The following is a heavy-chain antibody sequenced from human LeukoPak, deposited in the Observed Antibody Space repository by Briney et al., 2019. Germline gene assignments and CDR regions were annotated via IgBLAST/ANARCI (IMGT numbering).Heavy chain of an antibody. CDR2: INHSGST. CDR1: GGSFSGYY. J-gene: IGHJ4*02. V-gene: IGHV4-34*01. D-gene: IGHD3-10*01. Sequence: SETLSLTCAVYGGSFSGYYWSWIRQPPGKGLEWIGEINHSGSTNYNPSLKSRVTISVDTSKNQFSLKLSSVTAADTAVYYCARHPHYYGSGSYQVGFDYWGQGTLVTVSS. CDR3: ARHPHYYGSGSYQVGFDY.